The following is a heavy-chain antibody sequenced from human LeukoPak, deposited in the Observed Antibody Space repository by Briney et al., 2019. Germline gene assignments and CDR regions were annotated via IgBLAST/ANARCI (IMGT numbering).Heavy chain of an antibody. V-gene: IGHV4-59*08. CDR1: GGSISSYY. CDR3: ARHRNQGSGEYYFDY. Sequence: SETLSLTCTVSGGSISSYYWSWIRQPPGKGLEWIGYIYYSGSTNYNPSLKSRVTISVDTSKNQFSLKLSSVTAADTAVYYCARHRNQGSGEYYFDYWGQGTLVAVSS. D-gene: IGHD3-16*01. J-gene: IGHJ4*02. CDR2: IYYSGST.